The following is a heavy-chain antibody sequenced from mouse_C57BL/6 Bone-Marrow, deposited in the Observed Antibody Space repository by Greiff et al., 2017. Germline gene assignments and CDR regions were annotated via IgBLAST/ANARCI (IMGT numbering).Heavy chain of an antibody. CDR3: ARGCEEEYARDY. J-gene: IGHJ4*01. CDR2: INPNYGST. Sequence: VQLKQSGPELVKPGASVTISCKASGYSFTDYNMNWVKQSNGKSLEWIGVINPNYGSTSYNQKFKGKATLTVDHSSSTAYMQRDSLTSADTAVYYGARGCEEEYARDYWGQGTSLTGSS. D-gene: IGHD3-3*01. V-gene: IGHV1-39*01. CDR1: GYSFTDYN.